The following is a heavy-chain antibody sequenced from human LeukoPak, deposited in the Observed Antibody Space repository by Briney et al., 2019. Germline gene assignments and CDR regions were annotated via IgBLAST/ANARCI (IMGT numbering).Heavy chain of an antibody. D-gene: IGHD5-12*01. V-gene: IGHV3-74*01. CDR3: ARDHLGYDSIDY. CDR1: GFTFSSYW. J-gene: IGHJ4*02. CDR2: LDGDGSST. Sequence: GGSLRLSCASSGFTFSSYWMHWVRQAPGKGLVWVSRLDGDGSSTSYADSVRGRFTISRDNAKNALYLQMNSLRADDTAVYYCARDHLGYDSIDYWGQATLVTVSS.